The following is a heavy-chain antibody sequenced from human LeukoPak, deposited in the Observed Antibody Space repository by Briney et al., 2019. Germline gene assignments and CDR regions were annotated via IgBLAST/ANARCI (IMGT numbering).Heavy chain of an antibody. CDR1: GFTFISYS. Sequence: GGSLRLSCAASGFTFISYSIHWVRQAPGKGLEWVAVISFHGTDTFYADSVKGRFTISRDNSKNTLYLQMSSLRADDTAVYYCLRPKTAVTRILFFHMGAQGTVDSVS. J-gene: IGHJ3*02. CDR3: LRPKTAVTRILFFHM. D-gene: IGHD2/OR15-2a*01. CDR2: ISFHGTDT. V-gene: IGHV3-30*04.